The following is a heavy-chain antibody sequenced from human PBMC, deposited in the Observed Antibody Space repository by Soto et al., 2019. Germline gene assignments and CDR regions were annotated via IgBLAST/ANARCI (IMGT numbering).Heavy chain of an antibody. CDR3: TTVVIVGVWPSDAPDI. V-gene: IGHV3-15*01. J-gene: IGHJ3*02. CDR2: IKRNADGGTI. Sequence: GGSLRLSCAASGFTFSNTWMNWVRQAPGKGLEWVGRIKRNADGGTIDVAAPVKGRFSISRDDSNNVLYLQMNSLKTEDTAVYYCTTVVIVGVWPSDAPDIWGQGTVVAVS. D-gene: IGHD3-22*01. CDR1: GFTFSNTW.